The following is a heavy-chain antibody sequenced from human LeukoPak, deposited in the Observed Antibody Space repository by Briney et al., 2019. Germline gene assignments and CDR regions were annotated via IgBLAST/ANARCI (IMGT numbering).Heavy chain of an antibody. CDR2: IIPIFGTA. D-gene: IGHD3-22*01. CDR1: GATFSSYA. Sequence: ASVKVSCKASGATFSSYAISWVRQAPGHGLEWMGGIIPIFGTANYAQKFQGRVTITTDESTSTAYMELSSLRSEDTAVYYCARTLYYYDSSGYPDAFDIWGQGTMVTVSS. V-gene: IGHV1-69*05. J-gene: IGHJ3*02. CDR3: ARTLYYYDSSGYPDAFDI.